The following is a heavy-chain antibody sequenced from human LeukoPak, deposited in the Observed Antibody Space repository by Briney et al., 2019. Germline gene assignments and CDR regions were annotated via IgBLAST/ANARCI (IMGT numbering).Heavy chain of an antibody. V-gene: IGHV1-2*06. Sequence: AASVTVSCTASGYTFTGYYMHWVRQAPGQGLEWMGRIYPDSGGTNYAQKFQGRVTMTRDTSISTAYMELSRLRSDDTAVYYCASLSGSGGDSSAFDYWGQGTLVTVSS. CDR1: GYTFTGYY. J-gene: IGHJ4*02. D-gene: IGHD6-19*01. CDR3: ASLSGSGGDSSAFDY. CDR2: IYPDSGGT.